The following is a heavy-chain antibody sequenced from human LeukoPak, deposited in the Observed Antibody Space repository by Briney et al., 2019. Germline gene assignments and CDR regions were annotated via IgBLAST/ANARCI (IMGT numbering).Heavy chain of an antibody. Sequence: KPSQTLSLTCTVSGGSISSGGYYWSWIRQHPGKGLERIGYIYYSGSTYYNPSLKSRVTISVDTSKNQFSLKLSSVTAADTAVYYCARCGKDGDYVQNWGQGTLVTVSS. V-gene: IGHV4-31*03. CDR3: ARCGKDGDYVQN. D-gene: IGHD4-17*01. CDR1: GGSISSGGYY. J-gene: IGHJ4*02. CDR2: IYYSGST.